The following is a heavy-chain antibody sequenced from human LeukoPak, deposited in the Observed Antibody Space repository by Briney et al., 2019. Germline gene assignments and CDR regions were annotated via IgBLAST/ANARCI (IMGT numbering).Heavy chain of an antibody. CDR2: IYYSGST. CDR1: GGSISSNNYY. V-gene: IGHV4-39*07. CDR3: ARGGYCSPDCYSHYFDS. J-gene: IGHJ4*02. D-gene: IGHD2-21*02. Sequence: PSETLSLTCTVSGGSISSNNYYWGWIRQPPGKGLEWIGSIYYSGSTYYNPSLASRVTISVDTSKNQFSLKLNSVTAADTAVYFCARGGYCSPDCYSHYFDSWGQRTLVTVSS.